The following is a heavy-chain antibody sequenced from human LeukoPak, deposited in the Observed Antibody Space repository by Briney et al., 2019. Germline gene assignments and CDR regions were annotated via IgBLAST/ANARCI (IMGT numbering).Heavy chain of an antibody. D-gene: IGHD2-2*01. J-gene: IGHJ3*02. CDR1: GYSFTSYW. Sequence: GEPLKISCKGSGYSFTSYWIGWVRQMPGKGLGWMGIIYPGDSDTSYSPSFQGQVTISADKSISTAYLQWSSLKASDTAMYYCARSYCSSTSCYPDHAFDIWGQGTMVTVS. V-gene: IGHV5-51*01. CDR3: ARSYCSSTSCYPDHAFDI. CDR2: IYPGDSDT.